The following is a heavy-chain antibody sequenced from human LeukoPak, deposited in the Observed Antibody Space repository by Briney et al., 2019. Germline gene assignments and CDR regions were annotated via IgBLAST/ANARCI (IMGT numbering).Heavy chain of an antibody. CDR2: IWYDGSNK. V-gene: IGHV3-33*06. CDR1: GFIFSSYG. D-gene: IGHD3-10*01. CDR3: AKLAVRGPPFDY. J-gene: IGHJ4*02. Sequence: GGSLRLSCAASGFIFSSYGMHWVRQAPGKGLEWVAVIWYDGSNKYYADSVKGRFTISRDNSKNTLYLQMNSLRAEDTAVYYCAKLAVRGPPFDYWGQGTLVTVSS.